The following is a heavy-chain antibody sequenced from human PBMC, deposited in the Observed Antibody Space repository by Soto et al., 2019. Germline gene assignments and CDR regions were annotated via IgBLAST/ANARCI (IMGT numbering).Heavy chain of an antibody. CDR1: GGTFSSYA. Sequence: QVQLVQSGAEVKKPGSSVKVSCKASGGTFSSYAISWVRQAPGQGLEWMGGIIPIFGTANYAQKFQGRVTIXXDXSXXTAYMELSSLRSEDTAVYYCARDLAVAGILGAFDIWGQGTMVTVSS. CDR2: IIPIFGTA. V-gene: IGHV1-69*12. D-gene: IGHD6-19*01. CDR3: ARDLAVAGILGAFDI. J-gene: IGHJ3*02.